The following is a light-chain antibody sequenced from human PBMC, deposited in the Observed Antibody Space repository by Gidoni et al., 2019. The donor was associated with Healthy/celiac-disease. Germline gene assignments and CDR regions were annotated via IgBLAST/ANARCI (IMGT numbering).Light chain of an antibody. V-gene: IGKV4-1*01. J-gene: IGKJ1*01. CDR2: WAS. CDR3: QQYYSTPRT. Sequence: DILMSQSPDSLAVSLGERATINCKSSQRVLYSSNNKNYLAWYQQKPGQPPKLRIYWASTRESGVPDRFSGSGSGTDFTLTISSLQAEDVAVYYCQQYYSTPRTFGQGTKVEIK. CDR1: QRVLYSSNNKNY.